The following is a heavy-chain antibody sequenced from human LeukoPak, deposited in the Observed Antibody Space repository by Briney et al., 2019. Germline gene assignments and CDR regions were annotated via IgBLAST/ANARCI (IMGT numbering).Heavy chain of an antibody. V-gene: IGHV3-7*01. CDR3: ARSQSGGFDY. CDR2: IKQGGSEK. D-gene: IGHD3-16*01. J-gene: IGHJ4*02. CDR1: GFTISSYW. Sequence: SGVSLRLSCAASGFTISSYWMSWLRQAPGKGLEGVANIKQGGSEKYYVVSGKGRFTISRDNAKNSLELQMNSLRDADSALYCCARSQSGGFDYWGQGTLVTVSS.